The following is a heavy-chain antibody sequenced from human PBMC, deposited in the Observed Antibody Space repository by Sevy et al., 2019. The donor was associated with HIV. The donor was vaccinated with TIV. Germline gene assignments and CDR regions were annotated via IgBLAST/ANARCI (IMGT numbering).Heavy chain of an antibody. CDR3: AREKSSGYYDFLYGMDV. CDR2: IYSGGST. D-gene: IGHD3-3*01. CDR1: GFTFSSYA. Sequence: GGSLRLSCTASGFTFSSYAMTWVRQAPGKGLEWVSVIYSGGSTYYADSVKGRFTISRDNSKNTLYLQMNSLRAEDTAVYYCAREKSSGYYDFLYGMDVWGQGTTVTVSS. J-gene: IGHJ6*02. V-gene: IGHV3-66*01.